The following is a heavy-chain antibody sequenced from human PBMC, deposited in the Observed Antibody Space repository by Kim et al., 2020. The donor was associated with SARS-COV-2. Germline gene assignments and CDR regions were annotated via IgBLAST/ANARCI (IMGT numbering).Heavy chain of an antibody. Sequence: GGSLRLSCAASGFTFSSYAMHWVRQAPGKGLEWVAVISYDGSNKYYADSVKGRFTISRDNSKNTLYLQMNSLRAEDTAVYYCARAGPRYSSGWYFDYWG. CDR3: ARAGPRYSSGWYFDY. CDR1: GFTFSSYA. J-gene: IGHJ4*01. D-gene: IGHD6-19*01. CDR2: ISYDGSNK. V-gene: IGHV3-30-3*01.